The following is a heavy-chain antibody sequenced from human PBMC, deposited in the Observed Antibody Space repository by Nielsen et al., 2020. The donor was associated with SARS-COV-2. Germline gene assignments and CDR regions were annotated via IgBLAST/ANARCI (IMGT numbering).Heavy chain of an antibody. CDR1: GYTFTSYA. CDR3: ARDQVYTIFSVYHGMDV. D-gene: IGHD3-3*01. CDR2: INAGNGNT. V-gene: IGHV1-3*01. Sequence: ASVKVSCKASGYTFTSYAMHWVRQAPGQRLEWMGWINAGNGNTKYSQKFQGRVTITRDTSASTAYMELSSLRSEDTAVYYCARDQVYTIFSVYHGMDVWGQGTTVTVSS. J-gene: IGHJ6*02.